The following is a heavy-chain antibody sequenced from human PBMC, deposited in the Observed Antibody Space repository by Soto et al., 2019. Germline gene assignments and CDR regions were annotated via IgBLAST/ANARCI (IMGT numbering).Heavy chain of an antibody. CDR2: IYSSGRT. CDR1: GGSIDSDYYY. J-gene: IGHJ4*02. D-gene: IGHD5-12*01. V-gene: IGHV4-30-4*01. Sequence: SETLSLTCTVSGGSIDSDYYYWTWIRQPPGKGLEWIGYIYSSGRTSYNPSLESRLTISIDTSKNQFSLHLSSVSAADTAVYFCARDRGNARDFFDYWGQGTLVTVSS. CDR3: ARDRGNARDFFDY.